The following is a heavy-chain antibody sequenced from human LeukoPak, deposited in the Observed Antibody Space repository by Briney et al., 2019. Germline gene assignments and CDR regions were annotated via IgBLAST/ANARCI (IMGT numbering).Heavy chain of an antibody. D-gene: IGHD2-15*01. Sequence: QPGGSLRLSCAASGFTFSSYWMSWVRQAPGKGLEWVANIKQDGSEKYYVDSVKGRFTISRDNAKNSLYLQMNSLRAEDTAVYYCARARYCSGGSCPNEYFQHWGQGTLVTVSS. CDR2: IKQDGSEK. CDR1: GFTFSSYW. V-gene: IGHV3-7*01. CDR3: ARARYCSGGSCPNEYFQH. J-gene: IGHJ1*01.